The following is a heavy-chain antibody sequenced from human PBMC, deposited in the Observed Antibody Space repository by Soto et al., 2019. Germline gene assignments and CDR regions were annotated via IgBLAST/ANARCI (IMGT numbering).Heavy chain of an antibody. V-gene: IGHV4-39*01. CDR1: GGSISSSSYY. Sequence: SETLSLTFTVSGGSISSSSYYWGWIRQPPGKGLEWIGSIYYSGSTYYNPSLKSRVTISVDTSKNQFSLKLGSVTAADTAVYYCARLSGGPRRGYYYMDVWGKGTTVTVSS. J-gene: IGHJ6*03. D-gene: IGHD3-10*01. CDR2: IYYSGST. CDR3: ARLSGGPRRGYYYMDV.